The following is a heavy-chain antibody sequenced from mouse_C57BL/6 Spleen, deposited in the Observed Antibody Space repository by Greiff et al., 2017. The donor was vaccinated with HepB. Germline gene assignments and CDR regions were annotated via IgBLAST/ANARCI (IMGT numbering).Heavy chain of an antibody. Sequence: QVQLQQPGAELVKPGASVKLSCKASGYTFTSYWMHWVKQRPGQGLEWIGMIHPNSGSTNYNEKFKSKDTLTVDKSSSTAYMQLSSLTSEDSAVYYCARSGDYYGSRSWFAYWGQGTLVTVSA. CDR2: IHPNSGST. CDR1: GYTFTSYW. V-gene: IGHV1-64*01. J-gene: IGHJ3*01. CDR3: ARSGDYYGSRSWFAY. D-gene: IGHD1-1*01.